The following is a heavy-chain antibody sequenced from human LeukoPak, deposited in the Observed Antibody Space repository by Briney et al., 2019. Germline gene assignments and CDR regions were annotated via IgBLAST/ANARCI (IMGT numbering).Heavy chain of an antibody. Sequence: GSLRLSCAASGFTLSTYSMNWVRQPPGKGLEWIGTVYHSGTTYYNPSLKSRVAISVDTSKNQFSLKVTSVTAEGTAVYYCARHPTGFPNWFDAWGQGTLVSVSS. CDR3: ARHPTGFPNWFDA. D-gene: IGHD2-8*02. J-gene: IGHJ5*02. V-gene: IGHV4-59*04. CDR2: VYHSGTT. CDR1: GFTLSTYSMN.